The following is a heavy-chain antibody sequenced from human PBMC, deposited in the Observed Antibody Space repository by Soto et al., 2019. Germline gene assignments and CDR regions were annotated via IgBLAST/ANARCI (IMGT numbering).Heavy chain of an antibody. Sequence: EVQLVESGGGLVQPGGSLRLSCAASGFTFSNYWMYWVRQAPGKGLEWVSRINSDGSVSSHADSVRGRLTISRDNFKNTLYLHMDSLRAEDTAVYFCARVDCVGGTCYSLAGSFYYYMDVWGKGTTVTVFS. J-gene: IGHJ6*03. V-gene: IGHV3-74*02. CDR2: INSDGSVS. D-gene: IGHD2-15*01. CDR1: GFTFSNYW. CDR3: ARVDCVGGTCYSLAGSFYYYMDV.